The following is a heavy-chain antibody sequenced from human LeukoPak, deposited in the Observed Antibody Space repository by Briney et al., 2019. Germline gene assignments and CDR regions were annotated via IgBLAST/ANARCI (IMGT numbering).Heavy chain of an antibody. J-gene: IGHJ4*02. V-gene: IGHV4-61*02. CDR3: ARGNDYGDSELDY. CDR1: GGSISSGSYY. D-gene: IGHD4-17*01. Sequence: SQTLSLTCTVSGGSISSGSYYWSWIRQPAGKGLEWIGRIYTSGSTNYNPSLKSRVTISVDTSKNQFSLKLSSVTAADTAVYYCARGNDYGDSELDYWGQGTLVTVSS. CDR2: IYTSGST.